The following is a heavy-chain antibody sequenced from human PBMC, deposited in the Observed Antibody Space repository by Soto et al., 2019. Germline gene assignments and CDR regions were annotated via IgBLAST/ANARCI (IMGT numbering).Heavy chain of an antibody. Sequence: PSETLSLTCTVSGGSISSYYWSWIRQPPGKGLEWIGYIYYSGSTNYNPSLKSRVTISVDTSKNQLSLKLSSVTAADTAVYYCARGVDYDFWSGYYRNWFDPWGQGTLVTVSS. CDR2: IYYSGST. D-gene: IGHD3-3*01. V-gene: IGHV4-59*08. CDR3: ARGVDYDFWSGYYRNWFDP. CDR1: GGSISSYY. J-gene: IGHJ5*02.